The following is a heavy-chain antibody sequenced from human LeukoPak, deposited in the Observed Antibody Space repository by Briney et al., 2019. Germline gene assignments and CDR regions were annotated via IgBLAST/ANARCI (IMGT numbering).Heavy chain of an antibody. CDR2: INHSGST. V-gene: IGHV4-34*01. Sequence: PGGSLRLSCAASGFTVSSNYMSWVRQAPGKGLEWIGEINHSGSTNYNPSLKSRVTISVDTSKNQFSLKPSSVTAADTAVYYCARHRRYSSGWYAHLYYFDYWGQGTLVTVSS. D-gene: IGHD6-19*01. CDR3: ARHRRYSSGWYAHLYYFDY. J-gene: IGHJ4*02. CDR1: GFTVSSNY.